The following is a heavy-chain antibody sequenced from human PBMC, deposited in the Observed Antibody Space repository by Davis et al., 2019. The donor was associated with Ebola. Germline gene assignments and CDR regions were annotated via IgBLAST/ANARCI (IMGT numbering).Heavy chain of an antibody. CDR3: ASWGPYDYVWGSYGY. J-gene: IGHJ4*02. CDR1: GGSISSSSYY. V-gene: IGHV4-39*01. CDR2: IYYSGST. D-gene: IGHD3-16*01. Sequence: GSLRLFCTVSGGSISSSSYYWGWIRQPPGKGLEWIGSIYYSGSTYYNPSLKSRVTISVDTSKNQFSLKLSSVTAADTAVYYRASWGPYDYVWGSYGYWGQGTLVTVSS.